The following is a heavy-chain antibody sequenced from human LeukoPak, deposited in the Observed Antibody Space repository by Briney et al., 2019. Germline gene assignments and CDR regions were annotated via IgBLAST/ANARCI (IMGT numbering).Heavy chain of an antibody. Sequence: GASVKVSCKASGYIFFNYGINWVRQAPGQSLEWMGWISPNNGNTDFAQNFQDRVTMTTDASTSTVYMELRSLRSDDTAVYYCARARSLLRFLEWPDYWGQGTLVTVSS. CDR1: GYIFFNYG. V-gene: IGHV1-18*01. CDR3: ARARSLLRFLEWPDY. D-gene: IGHD3-3*01. J-gene: IGHJ4*02. CDR2: ISPNNGNT.